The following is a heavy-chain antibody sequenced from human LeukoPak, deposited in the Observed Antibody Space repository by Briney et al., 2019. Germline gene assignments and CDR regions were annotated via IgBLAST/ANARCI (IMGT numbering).Heavy chain of an antibody. J-gene: IGHJ4*02. CDR2: TYYRSKWYN. V-gene: IGHV6-1*01. CDR3: ARELDGGRLSRFDY. Sequence: SQTLSLTCAISGDSVSSYRVTWIWLRHSPSRGLEWVGRTYYRSKWYNDYADFVNRRITVNADTSKSQFSLHLNYVTPEDTAVYYCARELDGGRLSRFDYWGEGSLVTVSS. CDR1: GDSVSSYRVT. D-gene: IGHD2-15*01.